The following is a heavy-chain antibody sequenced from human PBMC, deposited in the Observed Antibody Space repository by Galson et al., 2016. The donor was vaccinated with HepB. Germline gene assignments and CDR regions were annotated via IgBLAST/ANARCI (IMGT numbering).Heavy chain of an antibody. CDR2: IYSSGST. CDR1: GGSVSSANFY. Sequence: LSLTCTVSGGSVSSANFYWNWIRQPPGKGLEWMGDIYSSGSTNYNPSLTSRLTLSVDTSNNQFSLKLRSVTAADTALYYCARTSPLYYYYGMDVWVQGTTVTVSS. V-gene: IGHV4-61*01. CDR3: ARTSPLYYYYGMDV. J-gene: IGHJ6*02.